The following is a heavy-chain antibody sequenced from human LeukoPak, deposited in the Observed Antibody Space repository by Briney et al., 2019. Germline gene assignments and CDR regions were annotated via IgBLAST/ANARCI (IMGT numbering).Heavy chain of an antibody. CDR3: ARESNYYDSNRKSDY. D-gene: IGHD3-22*01. Sequence: GGSLRLSCAASGFTFSSYWMSWVRQAPGKGLEWVANIKQDGSEKYYVDSVKGRFTISRDNAKNSLYLQMNSLRAEDTAVYYCARESNYYDSNRKSDYWGQGTLVTVSS. J-gene: IGHJ4*02. CDR1: GFTFSSYW. CDR2: IKQDGSEK. V-gene: IGHV3-7*01.